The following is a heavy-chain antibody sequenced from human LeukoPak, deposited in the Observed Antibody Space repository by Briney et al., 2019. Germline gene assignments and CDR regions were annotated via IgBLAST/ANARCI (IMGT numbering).Heavy chain of an antibody. J-gene: IGHJ5*02. V-gene: IGHV3-23*01. CDR3: AKFTHTTAPGSWFDP. CDR1: GFTFSGSW. CDR2: ISGSGGST. Sequence: GGSLRLSCTTSGFTFSGSWMSWVRQAPGKGLEWVSAISGSGGSTYYADSVKGRFTISRDNSKNTLYLQMNSLRAEDTAVYYCAKFTHTTAPGSWFDPWGQGTLVTVSS. D-gene: IGHD5-18*01.